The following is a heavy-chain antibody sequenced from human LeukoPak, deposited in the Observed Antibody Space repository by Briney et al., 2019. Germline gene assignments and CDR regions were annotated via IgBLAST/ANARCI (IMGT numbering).Heavy chain of an antibody. J-gene: IGHJ4*02. CDR3: ARGGKATVVTM. CDR1: GGSISSYY. D-gene: IGHD4-23*01. CDR2: IYYSGST. Sequence: TPSETLSLTCTVSGGSISSYYWSWIRQPPGKGLEWIGYIYYSGSTNYNPSLKSRVSMSVDTSKNQFSLKLTSVTAADTALYYCARGGKATVVTMWGQGILVTVSS. V-gene: IGHV4-59*12.